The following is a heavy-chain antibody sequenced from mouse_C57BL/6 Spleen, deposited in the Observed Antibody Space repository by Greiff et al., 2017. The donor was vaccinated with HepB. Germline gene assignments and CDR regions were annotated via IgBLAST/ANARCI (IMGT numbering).Heavy chain of an antibody. V-gene: IGHV5-17*01. CDR3: ARGGNYVLFYAMDY. CDR2: ISSGSSTI. Sequence: EVNVVESGGGLVKPGGSLKLSCAASGFTFSDYGMHWVRQAPEKGLEWVAYISSGSSTIYYADTVKGRFTISRDNAKNTLFLQMTSLRSEDTAMYYCARGGNYVLFYAMDYWGQGTSVTVSS. J-gene: IGHJ4*01. CDR1: GFTFSDYG. D-gene: IGHD2-1*01.